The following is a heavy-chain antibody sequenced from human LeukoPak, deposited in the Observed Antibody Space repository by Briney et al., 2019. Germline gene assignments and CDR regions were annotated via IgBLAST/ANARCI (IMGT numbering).Heavy chain of an antibody. V-gene: IGHV3-23*01. Sequence: GGSLRLSCAASGFTFSNYAMSWVRQAPGKGVGCVSDISGRGGGTYYADSVRGRVIISTDTFKNTRCLNMKSLRDEDTAVYYIHCSGGNCYKPWGQGTLVTVSS. J-gene: IGHJ5*02. D-gene: IGHD2-15*01. CDR2: ISGRGGGT. CDR3: HCSGGNCYKP. CDR1: GFTFSNYA.